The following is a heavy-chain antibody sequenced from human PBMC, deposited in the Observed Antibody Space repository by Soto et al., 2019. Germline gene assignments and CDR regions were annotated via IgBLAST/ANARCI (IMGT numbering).Heavy chain of an antibody. Sequence: QVQLVESGGGVVQPGRSLRLSCAASGFTFSSYGMHWVRQAPGKGLEWVAVISYDGSNKYYADSVKGRFTISRDNSKNTLYLQMNSLRAEDTAVYYWAKPLYSGWYRGYYGMDVWGQGTTVTVSS. D-gene: IGHD6-19*01. CDR2: ISYDGSNK. CDR1: GFTFSSYG. J-gene: IGHJ6*02. V-gene: IGHV3-30*18. CDR3: AKPLYSGWYRGYYGMDV.